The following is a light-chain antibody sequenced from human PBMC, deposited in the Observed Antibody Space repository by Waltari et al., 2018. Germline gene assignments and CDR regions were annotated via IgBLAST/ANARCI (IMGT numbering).Light chain of an antibody. V-gene: IGKV3-20*01. CDR2: DAS. CDR3: QQYATSPLT. Sequence: EIVLTQSPGTLSLPPGERATLSCRASQTVPLNYLAWYQQEPGQAPSLLIYDASSRATGIPDRCSGSESGTDCTLTIRRLEPEDFAVYYCQQYATSPLTFGGGTKVEIK. J-gene: IGKJ4*01. CDR1: QTVPLNY.